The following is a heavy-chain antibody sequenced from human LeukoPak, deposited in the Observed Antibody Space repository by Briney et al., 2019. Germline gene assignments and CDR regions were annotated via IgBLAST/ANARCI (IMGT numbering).Heavy chain of an antibody. V-gene: IGHV3-74*01. CDR2: INSDGSST. Sequence: PGGSLSLSCAASGFTFSSYRMQWVRQAPGKGLVWVSRINSDGSSTSYADSVKGRFNISRDNAKNTLYLQMNSLRAEDTAVYYCIVGIDYWGQGTLVTVSS. D-gene: IGHD1-26*01. CDR3: IVGIDY. CDR1: GFTFSSYR. J-gene: IGHJ4*02.